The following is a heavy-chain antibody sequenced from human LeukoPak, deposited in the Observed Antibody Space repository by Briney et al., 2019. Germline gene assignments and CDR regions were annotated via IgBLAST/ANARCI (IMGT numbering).Heavy chain of an antibody. D-gene: IGHD6-6*01. CDR1: GFTCSSYE. CDR3: ARLYSSSSGRALDY. V-gene: IGHV3-48*03. J-gene: IGHJ4*02. Sequence: GGSLRLSCAASGFTCSSYEMNWVRQAPGKGLEWVSYISSSGSNIYYADSVKGRFTISRDNAKNSLFLQMNSLRAEDTAVYYCARLYSSSSGRALDYWGQGTLVTVSS. CDR2: ISSSGSNI.